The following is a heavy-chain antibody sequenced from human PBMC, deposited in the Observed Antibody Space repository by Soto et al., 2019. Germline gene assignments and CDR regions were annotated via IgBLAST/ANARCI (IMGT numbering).Heavy chain of an antibody. V-gene: IGHV1-58*01. J-gene: IGHJ6*02. Sequence: SVKVSCKASGFTFTSSAVQWVRQARGQRLEWIGWIVVGSGNTNYAQKFQERVTITRDMSTSTAYMELSSLRSEDTAVYYCAADYYYYYGMDVWGQGTTVTVSS. CDR2: IVVGSGNT. CDR3: AADYYYYYGMDV. CDR1: GFTFTSSA.